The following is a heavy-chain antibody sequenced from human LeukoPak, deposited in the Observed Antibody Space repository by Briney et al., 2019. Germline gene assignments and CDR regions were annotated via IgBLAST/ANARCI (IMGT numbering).Heavy chain of an antibody. CDR2: IIPIFGTA. J-gene: IGHJ4*02. CDR1: GGTFSSYG. Sequence: SVKVSCKASGGTFSSYGISWVRQAPGQGLEWMGWIIPIFGTANYAQKFQDRVTITTDESTSTAYMELSSLRSEDTAVYYCARGHHSSSWHSWGQGTLVTVSS. CDR3: ARGHHSSSWHS. V-gene: IGHV1-69*05. D-gene: IGHD6-13*01.